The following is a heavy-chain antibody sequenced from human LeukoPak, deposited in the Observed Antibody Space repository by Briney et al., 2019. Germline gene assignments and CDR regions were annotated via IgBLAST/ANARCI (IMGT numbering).Heavy chain of an antibody. D-gene: IGHD5-18*01. CDR1: GGSFSGYY. V-gene: IGHV4-34*01. CDR3: AXGRXGWIQLWFFDY. Sequence: SETLSLTCAVYGGSFSGYYWSWIRQPPGKGLEWIGEINHSGSTNYNPSLKSRVTISVDTSKNQFSLKLSSVTAADTAVYYCAXGRXGWIQLWFFDYWGQGTLVTVSS. CDR2: INHSGST. J-gene: IGHJ4*02.